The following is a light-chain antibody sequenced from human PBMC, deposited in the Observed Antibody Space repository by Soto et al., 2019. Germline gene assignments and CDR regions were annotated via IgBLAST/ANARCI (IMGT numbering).Light chain of an antibody. CDR2: EVS. J-gene: IGLJ1*01. V-gene: IGLV2-14*01. CDR3: SSYTSSSTYV. CDR1: SSDVGGYNY. Sequence: QSALTQPASVSGSPGQSITISCTGTSSDVGGYNYVSWYQQYPGKAPKLMIYEVSNRPSGVSNRFSGSKSDNTASLTISGLQAEDEADYYCSSYTSSSTYVFGTGTKVTVL.